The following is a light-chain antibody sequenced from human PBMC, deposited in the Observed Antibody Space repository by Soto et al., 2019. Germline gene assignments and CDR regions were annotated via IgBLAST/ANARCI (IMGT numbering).Light chain of an antibody. CDR3: QQRSDWPWT. Sequence: EIVLTQSPATLYLSPGERGTLSFRASESVTNYLALYQQKPGQAPRLLVYDVSNRATGIPARFSGGGSGTDFTLTISNLEPEDFAVYYCQQRSDWPWTFGQGTKVDIK. J-gene: IGKJ1*01. CDR2: DVS. CDR1: ESVTNY. V-gene: IGKV3-11*01.